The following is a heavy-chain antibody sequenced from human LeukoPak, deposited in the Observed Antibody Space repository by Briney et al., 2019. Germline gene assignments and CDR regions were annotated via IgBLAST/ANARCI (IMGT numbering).Heavy chain of an antibody. CDR2: VSHRGSS. CDR1: GGSFSGFY. J-gene: IGHJ4*02. D-gene: IGHD3-16*01. Sequence: SETLSLTCAVYGGSFSGFYWSWIRQPPGKGLEWIGQVSHRGSSNYNPSLKSRVTVSVDTSKNQVFMNLTSVTAADTAVYYCARPRPGWSSVMPYFDYWGQGTLVTASS. V-gene: IGHV4-34*01. CDR3: ARPRPGWSSVMPYFDY.